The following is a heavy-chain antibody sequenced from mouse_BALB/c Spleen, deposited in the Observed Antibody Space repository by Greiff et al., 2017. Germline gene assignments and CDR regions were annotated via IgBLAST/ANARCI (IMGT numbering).Heavy chain of an antibody. CDR1: GYTFTSYW. D-gene: IGHD2-3*01. J-gene: IGHJ4*01. Sequence: VQLQQSGAELVKPGASVKLSCKTSGYTFTSYWIQWVKQRPGQGLGWIGEIFPGTGTTYYNEKFKGKATLTIDTSSSTAYMQLSSLTSEDSAVYFCARWLLRDAMDYWGQGTSVTGSS. CDR3: ARWLLRDAMDY. CDR2: IFPGTGTT. V-gene: IGHV1S132*01.